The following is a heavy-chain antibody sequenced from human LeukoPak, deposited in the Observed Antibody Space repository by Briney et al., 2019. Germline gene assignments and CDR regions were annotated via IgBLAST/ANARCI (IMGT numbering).Heavy chain of an antibody. V-gene: IGHV3-49*03. CDR1: GFTFGDYA. CDR3: TRTKNLETYDLYWYFDL. CDR2: IRSKAYGGTT. D-gene: IGHD3/OR15-3a*01. Sequence: PGGSLRLSCTASGFTFGDYAMSWFRQAPGKGLEWVGFIRSKAYGGTTEYAASVKGRFTISRDDSKSIAYLQMNSLKTEDTAVYYCTRTKNLETYDLYWYFDLWGRGTLVTVSS. J-gene: IGHJ2*01.